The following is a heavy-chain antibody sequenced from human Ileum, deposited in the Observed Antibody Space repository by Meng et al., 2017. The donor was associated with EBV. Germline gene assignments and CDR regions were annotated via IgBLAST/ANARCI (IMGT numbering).Heavy chain of an antibody. V-gene: IGHV4-61*08. D-gene: IGHD1-26*01. CDR3: ARDLRVGGAFDY. Sequence: QGQLHQSGPGLARPSEPLSLPCTVSGASVTSSGYYWSWLRQSPGKGLEWLGYVNYNGDSTYNPSLKSRVTIFIDTSKKQFYLNLTSATAADTAIYYCARDLRVGGAFDYWGQGTLVTVSS. J-gene: IGHJ4*02. CDR1: GASVTSSGYY. CDR2: VNYNGDS.